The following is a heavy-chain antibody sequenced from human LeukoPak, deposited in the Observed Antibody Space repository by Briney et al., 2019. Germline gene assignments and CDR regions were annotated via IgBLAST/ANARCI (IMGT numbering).Heavy chain of an antibody. V-gene: IGHV3-15*01. CDR3: TTAVWFGDLLLGDY. J-gene: IGHJ4*02. CDR2: IKSKTDGGTT. D-gene: IGHD3-10*01. Sequence: GGSLRLSCAASGFTFSNAWMSWVRQAPGKGLEWVGRIKSKTDGGTTDYAAPVKGRFTISRDDSKNTLYLQMNSLKTEDTAVYYCTTAVWFGDLLLGDYWGQGTLVTVSS. CDR1: GFTFSNAW.